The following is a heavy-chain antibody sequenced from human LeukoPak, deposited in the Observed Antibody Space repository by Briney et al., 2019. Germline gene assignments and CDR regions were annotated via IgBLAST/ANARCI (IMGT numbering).Heavy chain of an antibody. Sequence: SVKVSCKASGGTFSSYAISWVRQAPRQGLEWMGGIIPIFGTANYAQKFQGRVTITADESTSTAYMELSSLRSEDTAVYYCARGILTGYYAYYFDYWGQGTLVTVSS. CDR1: GGTFSSYA. CDR3: ARGILTGYYAYYFDY. CDR2: IIPIFGTA. V-gene: IGHV1-69*13. D-gene: IGHD3-9*01. J-gene: IGHJ4*02.